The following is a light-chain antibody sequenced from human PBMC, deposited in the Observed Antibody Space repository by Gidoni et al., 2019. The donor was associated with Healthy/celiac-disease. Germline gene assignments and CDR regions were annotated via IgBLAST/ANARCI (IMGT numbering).Light chain of an antibody. Sequence: SYELTQPPPVSVSPGQTARITCPGDALPKQYAYWYQQKPGQAPVLVIYKDSERPSGIPERFSGSRSGTTVTLTISGVQAEDEADYYCQSADSSGTYRGVFGGGTKLTVL. J-gene: IGLJ2*01. CDR2: KDS. V-gene: IGLV3-25*03. CDR3: QSADSSGTYRGV. CDR1: ALPKQY.